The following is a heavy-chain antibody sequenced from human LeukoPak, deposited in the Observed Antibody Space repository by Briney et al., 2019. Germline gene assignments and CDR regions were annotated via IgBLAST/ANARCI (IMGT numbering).Heavy chain of an antibody. CDR1: GYTFTGYY. CDR3: ARGHSNYFHYYYYMDV. J-gene: IGHJ6*03. D-gene: IGHD4-11*01. CDR2: INPNSGGT. V-gene: IGHV1-2*02. Sequence: EASVKVSCKASGYTFTGYYMHWVRQAPGQGLEWMGWINPNSGGTNYAQKFQGRVTMTRDTSISTAYMELSSLRSEDTAVYYCARGHSNYFHYYYYMDVWGKGTTVTVSS.